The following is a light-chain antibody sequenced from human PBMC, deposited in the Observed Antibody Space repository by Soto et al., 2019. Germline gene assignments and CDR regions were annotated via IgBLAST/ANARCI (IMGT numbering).Light chain of an antibody. V-gene: IGKV3-20*01. J-gene: IGKJ5*01. CDR3: QQYGRSPTT. CDR2: VAS. CDR1: QSVTSSY. Sequence: IVLTQSPGTLSLSPGERATLSCRASQSVTSSYLAWYQQKPGQAPRFLMYVASSRATGIPDRFSGRGSGTDFTLTISRLEPEDFAVYYCQQYGRSPTTFGQGTRLEIK.